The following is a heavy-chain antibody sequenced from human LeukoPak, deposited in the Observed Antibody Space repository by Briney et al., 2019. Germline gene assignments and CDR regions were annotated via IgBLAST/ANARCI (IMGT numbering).Heavy chain of an antibody. D-gene: IGHD3-10*01. CDR2: IYYSGST. CDR1: GGSLSSSSYY. J-gene: IGHJ3*02. V-gene: IGHV4-39*01. Sequence: SETLSLTCTVSGGSLSSSSYYWGWIRQPPGKGLEWIGSIYYSGSTYYNPSLKSRVTISVDTSKNQFSLKLSSVTAADTAVYYCARPLYEKGQYYGSGRIDAFDIWGQGTMVTVSS. CDR3: ARPLYEKGQYYGSGRIDAFDI.